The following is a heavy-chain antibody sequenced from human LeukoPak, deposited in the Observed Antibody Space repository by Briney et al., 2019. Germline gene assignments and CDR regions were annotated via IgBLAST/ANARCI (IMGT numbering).Heavy chain of an antibody. D-gene: IGHD3-9*01. CDR2: SSAYNGNT. V-gene: IGHV1-18*01. J-gene: IGHJ4*02. CDR1: GYTFTSYG. Sequence: ASVKVSCKASGYTFTSYGISWVRQAPGQGLEWMGWSSAYNGNTNYAQKLQGRVTMTTDTSTSTAYMELRSLRSDDTAVYYCARPKYDILTGHKDSSGSPFDYWGQGTLVTVSS. CDR3: ARPKYDILTGHKDSSGSPFDY.